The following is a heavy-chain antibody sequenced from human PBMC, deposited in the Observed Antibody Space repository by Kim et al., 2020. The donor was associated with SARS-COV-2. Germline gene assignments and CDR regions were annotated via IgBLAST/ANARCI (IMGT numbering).Heavy chain of an antibody. J-gene: IGHJ4*02. CDR1: GFTFRSYG. D-gene: IGHD5-12*01. Sequence: GGSLRLSCAASGFTFRSYGMHWVRQAPGKGLEWVAVISYDGSNKYYVDSVKGRFTISRDNSKNTVYLQMNSLRAEDTAVYHCAKTRSGYSGDFDYWGQGTLVTVSS. CDR3: AKTRSGYSGDFDY. CDR2: ISYDGSNK. V-gene: IGHV3-30*18.